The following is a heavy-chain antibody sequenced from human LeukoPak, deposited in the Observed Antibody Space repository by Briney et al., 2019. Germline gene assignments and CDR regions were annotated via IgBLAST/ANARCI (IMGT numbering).Heavy chain of an antibody. Sequence: GGSLRLSCTASGFTFSSAGRRWVRQAPGKGLEWVGRMRSKTDGGTTEYAAPVKGRFTISRDDSKNTLYVQMNSLKTEDTAVYYCATSNLATWGQGTLVTVSS. CDR3: ATSNLAT. J-gene: IGHJ5*02. V-gene: IGHV3-15*01. CDR2: MRSKTDGGTT. CDR1: GFTFSSAG.